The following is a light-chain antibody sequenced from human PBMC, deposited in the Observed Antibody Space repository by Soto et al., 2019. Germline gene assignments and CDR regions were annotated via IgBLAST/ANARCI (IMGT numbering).Light chain of an antibody. J-gene: IGLJ2*01. CDR1: SGHSSYA. CDR3: QTWVSGIEV. Sequence: QLVLTQSPSASASLGASVKLTCTLSSGHSSYAIAWHQQQPEKGPRYVMKINSDGSHSKGDGIPDRFSGSSSGAERYLTISSLQSEDEADYYCQTWVSGIEVFGGGTKLTVL. CDR2: INSDGSH. V-gene: IGLV4-69*01.